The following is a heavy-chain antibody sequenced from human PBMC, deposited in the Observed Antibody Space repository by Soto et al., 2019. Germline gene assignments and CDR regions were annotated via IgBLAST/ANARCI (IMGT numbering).Heavy chain of an antibody. CDR2: ISYDGSNK. J-gene: IGHJ6*02. V-gene: IGHV3-30*18. CDR3: AKDQARGYINYGSGKYYYGMDV. CDR1: GFTFSSYG. D-gene: IGHD3-10*01. Sequence: GGSLRLSCAASGFTFSSYGMHWVRQAPGKGLEWVAVISYDGSNKYYADSVKGRFTISRDNSKNTLYLQMNSLRAEDTAVYYCAKDQARGYINYGSGKYYYGMDVWGQGTTVTVSS.